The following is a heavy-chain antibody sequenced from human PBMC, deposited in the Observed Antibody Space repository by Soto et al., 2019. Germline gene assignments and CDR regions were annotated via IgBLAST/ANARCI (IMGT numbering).Heavy chain of an antibody. CDR3: ARVLAGTGFGY. CDR2: INTDGSTT. CDR1: GFTFSSYW. J-gene: IGHJ4*02. D-gene: IGHD6-19*01. Sequence: EVQLVESGGGLVQPGGSLRLSCAASGFTFSSYWMYWVRQAPGKGLVWVSRINTDGSTTNYADSVKGRFTISRDNAKNTVYLQMNSLRAEDTAVYYCARVLAGTGFGYWGQGALVTVSS. V-gene: IGHV3-74*01.